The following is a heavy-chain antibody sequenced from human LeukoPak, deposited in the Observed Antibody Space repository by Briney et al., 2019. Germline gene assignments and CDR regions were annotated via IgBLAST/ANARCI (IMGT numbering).Heavy chain of an antibody. J-gene: IGHJ3*01. Sequence: GGSLRLSCAASGFTFSSYAMHWVRQAPGKGLEWVAFISYDGSNKYYADSVKGRFTISRDNSKNTLYLQMNSLRAEDTALYFCATRQFCSGGTCYGLSFWGQGTMVTISS. V-gene: IGHV3-30-3*01. CDR2: ISYDGSNK. CDR3: ATRQFCSGGTCYGLSF. D-gene: IGHD2-15*01. CDR1: GFTFSSYA.